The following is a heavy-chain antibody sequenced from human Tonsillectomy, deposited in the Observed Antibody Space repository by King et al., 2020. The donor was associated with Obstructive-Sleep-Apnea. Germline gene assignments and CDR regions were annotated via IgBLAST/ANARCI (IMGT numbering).Heavy chain of an antibody. CDR1: GYDFTSCY. CDR3: ASDGPYYYDSSGYYKGDYYGMDV. J-gene: IGHJ6*02. D-gene: IGHD3-22*01. Sequence: QLVQSGAEVKKPGASVKGSCKASGYDFTSCYMHWVRQAPGQGLEWVGINNPSGGSTSYAQKFQGRVTMPRDTSTITVYMELGSLRSEDTAVYYCASDGPYYYDSSGYYKGDYYGMDVWGQGTTVTVSS. CDR2: NNPSGGST. V-gene: IGHV1-46*01.